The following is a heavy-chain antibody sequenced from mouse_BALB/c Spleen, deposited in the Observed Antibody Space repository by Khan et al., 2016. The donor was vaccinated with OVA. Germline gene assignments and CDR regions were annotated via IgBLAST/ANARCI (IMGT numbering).Heavy chain of an antibody. CDR1: GFTFSAYG. CDR3: ASHLGGSFAY. V-gene: IGHV5-6*01. CDR2: IISDGYYT. Sequence: VVLVESEGDLVRPGGSLKLSCAASGFTFSAYGMSWVRQSPDKRLEWVATIISDGYYTYYPDSLTGRFIISRGNAKITLYLQTRSLMSEDTAMYYCASHLGGSFAYWGQGTLVTVSA. D-gene: IGHD1-1*02. J-gene: IGHJ3*01.